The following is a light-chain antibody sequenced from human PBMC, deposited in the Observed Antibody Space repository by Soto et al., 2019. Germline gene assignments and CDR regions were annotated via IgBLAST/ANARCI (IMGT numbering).Light chain of an antibody. Sequence: DIQLNQSPSSLSASVGDRVTITCQARQDIRNYLNWYQKKPGKAPKLLICDASNLKTGVPSRFKATGSGTDFTFTIASMQSEDIATDYCQQFDYRPYTFGQGTKLDI. CDR1: QDIRNY. J-gene: IGKJ2*01. V-gene: IGKV1-33*01. CDR3: QQFDYRPYT. CDR2: DAS.